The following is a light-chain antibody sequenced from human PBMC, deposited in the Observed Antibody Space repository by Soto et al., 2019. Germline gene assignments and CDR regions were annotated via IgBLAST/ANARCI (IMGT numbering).Light chain of an antibody. CDR2: AAS. CDR1: QDVSNY. J-gene: IGKJ4*01. Sequence: DIQMTQSPSSLSASVGDRVTITCRASQDVSNYLAWYQQRPGKVPKLLIYAASTLQTGVPSRFSGSGSGTDFPITISRLQHEDVAYYYCQKYDSAPRTFGGGTKVEIK. CDR3: QKYDSAPRT. V-gene: IGKV1-27*01.